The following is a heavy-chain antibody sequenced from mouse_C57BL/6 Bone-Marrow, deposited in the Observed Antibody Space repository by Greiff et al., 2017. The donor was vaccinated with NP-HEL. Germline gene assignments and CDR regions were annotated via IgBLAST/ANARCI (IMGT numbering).Heavy chain of an antibody. CDR1: GYAFTNYL. D-gene: IGHD2-4*01. J-gene: IGHJ1*03. V-gene: IGHV1-54*01. CDR2: INPGSGGT. CDR3: ARRDDYDYGDWYFDV. Sequence: VQLQQSGAELVRPGTSVKVSCKASGYAFTNYLIEWVKQRPGQGLEWIGVINPGSGGTNYNEKFKGKATLTADKSSSTAYMQLSSLTSEDSAVYFCARRDDYDYGDWYFDVWGTGTTVTVSS.